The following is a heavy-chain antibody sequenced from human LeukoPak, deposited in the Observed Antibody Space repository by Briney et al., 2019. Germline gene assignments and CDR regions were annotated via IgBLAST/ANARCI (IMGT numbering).Heavy chain of an antibody. CDR1: GFTFNDYG. V-gene: IGHV3-30*18. Sequence: PGGSLRLSCAASGFTFNDYGMHWVRQAPGKGLEWVAVISLDGSDEFYADSVKGRFTIFRDNFKNTLYLQLNSLRAEDTAIYYCVKADSGYYRWGQGTLVTVSS. CDR2: ISLDGSDE. CDR3: VKADSGYYR. D-gene: IGHD3-22*01. J-gene: IGHJ5*02.